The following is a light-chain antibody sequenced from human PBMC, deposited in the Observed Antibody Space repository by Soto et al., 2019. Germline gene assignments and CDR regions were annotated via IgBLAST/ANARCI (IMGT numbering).Light chain of an antibody. J-gene: IGKJ3*01. V-gene: IGKV3-15*01. Sequence: EIVLTQSPATLSVSPGDKATLSCRASQSVSSNLAWYQHKPGQAPRLLNYDASTRATGIPARFSGSGSGADFTLTISSLQSEDFAVYYCQRYNNWPLEFSFGPGTRVDVK. CDR1: QSVSSN. CDR3: QRYNNWPLEFS. CDR2: DAS.